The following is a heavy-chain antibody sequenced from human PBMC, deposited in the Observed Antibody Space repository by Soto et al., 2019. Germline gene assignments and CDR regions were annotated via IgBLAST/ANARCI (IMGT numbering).Heavy chain of an antibody. CDR3: ARGHLRENYFDY. V-gene: IGHV1-69*02. J-gene: IGHJ4*02. Sequence: SVKVSCKASGATFSRYTISWVRQAPGQGLEWMGRIXHILGXANYAQKFQGXXKITADKXXXTDYMELSSLRSEDTAVYYCARGHLRENYFDYWGQGTLVTVSS. CDR1: GATFSRYT. CDR2: IXHILGXA. D-gene: IGHD3-3*02.